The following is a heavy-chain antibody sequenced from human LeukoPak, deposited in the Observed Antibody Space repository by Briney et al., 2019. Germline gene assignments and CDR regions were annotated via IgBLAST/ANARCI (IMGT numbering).Heavy chain of an antibody. V-gene: IGHV1-8*01. J-gene: IGHJ3*02. Sequence: ASVKVSCKASGYTFTSYDINWVRQATGQGLEWKGWMNPNSGNTGYAQKFQGRVTMTRNTSISTAYMELSSLRSEDTAVYYCARGFCPLRDGAFDIWGQGTMVTVSS. CDR1: GYTFTSYD. CDR2: MNPNSGNT. D-gene: IGHD3-3*01. CDR3: ARGFCPLRDGAFDI.